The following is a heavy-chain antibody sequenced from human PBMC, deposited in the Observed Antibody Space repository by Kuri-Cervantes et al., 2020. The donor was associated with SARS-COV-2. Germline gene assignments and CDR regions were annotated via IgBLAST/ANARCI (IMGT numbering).Heavy chain of an antibody. J-gene: IGHJ3*02. D-gene: IGHD1-26*01. CDR1: GGSLSDYY. Sequence: GSLRLSCAVYGGSLSDYYWSWIRQPPGKGLEWIGYIYYSGSTNYNPSLKSRVTISVDTSKNQFSLKLSSVTAADTAVYYCARVSWGEWELRGHDAFDTWGQGTMVTVSS. CDR3: ARVSWGEWELRGHDAFDT. CDR2: IYYSGST. V-gene: IGHV4-59*12.